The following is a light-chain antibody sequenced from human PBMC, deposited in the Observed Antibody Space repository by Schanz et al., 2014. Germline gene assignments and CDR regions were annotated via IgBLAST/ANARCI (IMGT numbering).Light chain of an antibody. Sequence: EIVLTQSPGTLSLSPGERATLSCRASQSLSSNYLAWYQQKPGQAPRLLIYDASNRATGIPARFSGSGSGTDFTLTISSLQPEEFAVYYCQHYVVSALTFGGGTKVEIK. CDR3: QHYVVSALT. V-gene: IGKV3-20*01. J-gene: IGKJ4*01. CDR1: QSLSSNY. CDR2: DAS.